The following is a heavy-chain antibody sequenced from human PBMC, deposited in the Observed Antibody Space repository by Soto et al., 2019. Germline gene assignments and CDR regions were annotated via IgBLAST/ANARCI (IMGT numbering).Heavy chain of an antibody. Sequence: GGSLRLSCAASEFTFSGYAMTWVRQAPGKGLEWVATISGSGGSKYYADSVKGRFSISRDNPKNTLYLQMNSLRADDTAVYYCARDGHYDSRGYDYVGYLDLWGRGTLVTVSS. D-gene: IGHD3-22*01. CDR3: ARDGHYDSRGYDYVGYLDL. CDR2: ISGSGGSK. J-gene: IGHJ2*01. V-gene: IGHV3-23*01. CDR1: EFTFSGYA.